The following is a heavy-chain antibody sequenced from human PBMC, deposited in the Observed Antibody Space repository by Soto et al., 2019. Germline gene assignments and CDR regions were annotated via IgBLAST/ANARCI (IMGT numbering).Heavy chain of an antibody. V-gene: IGHV4-59*08. D-gene: IGHD3-22*01. CDR3: ARYRAEDYYDSSAYVDAFDI. CDR2: IHYSGST. CDR1: GGSISSYY. Sequence: QVQLQESGPGLVRPSETLSLTCTVSGGSISSYYWSWIRQSPGKGLEWIGYIHYSGSTNYNPSLKSRVTISVDTSKNQFSLKLSSVTAADTAVYYCARYRAEDYYDSSAYVDAFDIWGRGTMVTVSS. J-gene: IGHJ3*02.